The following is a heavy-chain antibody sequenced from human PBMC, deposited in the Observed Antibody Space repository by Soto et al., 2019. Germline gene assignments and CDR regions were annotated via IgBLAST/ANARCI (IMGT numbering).Heavy chain of an antibody. Sequence: QLQLQESCPGLVKPSETLSLTCTVSGGSSSSSSYYWGWILQPPGTGLEWIGSIYYSGSTYYNPAPKRRITIPVDTSKNQFSLKLSSVTAADTAVYYCARFIVVWGPDAFDIWGQGTMVTVS. CDR2: IYYSGST. J-gene: IGHJ3*02. V-gene: IGHV4-39*01. CDR3: ARFIVVWGPDAFDI. CDR1: GGSSSSSSYY. D-gene: IGHD2-21*01.